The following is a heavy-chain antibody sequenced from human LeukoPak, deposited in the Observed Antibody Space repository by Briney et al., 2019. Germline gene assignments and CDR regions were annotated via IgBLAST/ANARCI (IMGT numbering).Heavy chain of an antibody. J-gene: IGHJ4*02. CDR3: ARVVIDSNSSGRIDY. Sequence: SETLSLTCTVSRGSISSYYWSWIRQPAGKGLEWMGRIYTSGSTNYNPSLESRVTMSVDTSKHQFSLKLSSVTAADTAVYYCARVVIDSNSSGRIDYWGQRTLVTVSS. D-gene: IGHD6-6*01. CDR2: IYTSGST. V-gene: IGHV4-4*07. CDR1: RGSISSYY.